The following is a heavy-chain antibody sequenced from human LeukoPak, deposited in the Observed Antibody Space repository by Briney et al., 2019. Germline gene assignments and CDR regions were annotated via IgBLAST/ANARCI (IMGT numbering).Heavy chain of an antibody. V-gene: IGHV1-2*02. CDR3: ARISGPAAIDWFDP. CDR2: INPNSGGT. CDR1: GYTYTGYY. Sequence: GASVKVSGKASGYTYTGYYMHWVRQAPGQGLEWMGWINPNSGGTNYAQKFQGRVTMTRDTSISTAYMELSRLRSDDTAVYYCARISGPAAIDWFDPWSQGTLVTVSS. J-gene: IGHJ5*02. D-gene: IGHD2-2*01.